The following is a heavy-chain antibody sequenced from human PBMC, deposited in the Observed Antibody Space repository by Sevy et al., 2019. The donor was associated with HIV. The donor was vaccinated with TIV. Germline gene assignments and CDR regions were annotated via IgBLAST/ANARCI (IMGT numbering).Heavy chain of an antibody. Sequence: GGSLRLSCGGSGFNISSASMNWVRQPPGKGLEWVGRIKGKTDGETTDYAAPVKGRFIISRDDSGKTVYVQLNSVKTEDTAMYFCTTRPYGSIIDYWGQGTLVTVSS. D-gene: IGHD3-10*01. CDR1: GFNISSAS. V-gene: IGHV3-15*07. J-gene: IGHJ4*02. CDR2: IKGKTDGETT. CDR3: TTRPYGSIIDY.